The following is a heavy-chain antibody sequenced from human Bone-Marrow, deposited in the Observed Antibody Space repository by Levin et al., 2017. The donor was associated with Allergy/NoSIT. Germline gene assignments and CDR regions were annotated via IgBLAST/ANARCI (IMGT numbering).Heavy chain of an antibody. D-gene: IGHD2-2*01. Sequence: GGSLRLSCAASGFTFSSYAMSWVRQAPGKGLEWVSAISGSGGSTYYADSVKGRFTISRDNSKNTLYLQMNSLRAEDTAVYYCASPRGEDIVVVPAALANDYGMDVWGQGTTVTVSS. J-gene: IGHJ6*02. V-gene: IGHV3-23*01. CDR2: ISGSGGST. CDR3: ASPRGEDIVVVPAALANDYGMDV. CDR1: GFTFSSYA.